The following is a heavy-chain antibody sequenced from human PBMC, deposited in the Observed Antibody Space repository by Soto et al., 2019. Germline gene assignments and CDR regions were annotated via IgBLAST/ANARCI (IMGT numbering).Heavy chain of an antibody. CDR2: ISYDGSNK. V-gene: IGHV3-30-3*01. CDR1: GFTFSSYA. J-gene: IGHJ6*02. D-gene: IGHD3-3*01. CDR3: ARVGDFWSGYPHHEGRYGMDV. Sequence: QVQLVESGGGVVQPGRSLRLSCAASGFTFSSYAMHWVRQAPGKGLEWVAVISYDGSNKYYADSVKGRFTISRDNSKNTLYLQMNSLRAEDTAVYYCARVGDFWSGYPHHEGRYGMDVWGQGTTVTVSS.